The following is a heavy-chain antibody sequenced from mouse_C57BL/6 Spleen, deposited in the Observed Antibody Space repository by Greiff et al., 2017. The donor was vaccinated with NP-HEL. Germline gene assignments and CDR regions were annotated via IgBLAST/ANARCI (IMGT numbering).Heavy chain of an antibody. V-gene: IGHV1-53*01. CDR3: ARLKWDDGSFDY. CDR2: INPSNGGT. Sequence: VQLQQSGTELVKPGASVKLSCKASGYTFTSYWMHWVKQRPGQGLEWIGNINPSNGGTNYNEKFKSKATLNVDKSSSTSYMQLSSLTSEDSAVYYCARLKWDDGSFDYLGQGTTLTVSS. D-gene: IGHD2-3*01. J-gene: IGHJ2*01. CDR1: GYTFTSYW.